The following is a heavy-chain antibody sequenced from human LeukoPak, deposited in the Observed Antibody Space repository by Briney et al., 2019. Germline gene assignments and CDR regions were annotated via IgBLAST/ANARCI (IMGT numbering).Heavy chain of an antibody. CDR1: GGSISSGDYY. Sequence: SETLSLTCTVSGGSISSGDYYWNWIRQPPGKGLEWIGCMSYSGSTYQNPSLKSRVTISVDTSKNQFSLKLSSVTAAGTAVYYCARVIYDTSGFGYFDYWGQGTLVTVSS. CDR2: MSYSGST. CDR3: ARVIYDTSGFGYFDY. J-gene: IGHJ4*02. D-gene: IGHD3-22*01. V-gene: IGHV4-30-4*01.